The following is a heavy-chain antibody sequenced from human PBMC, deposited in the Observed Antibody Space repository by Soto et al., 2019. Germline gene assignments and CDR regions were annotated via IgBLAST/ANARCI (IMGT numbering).Heavy chain of an antibody. CDR3: ARDLSGDYGALDT. V-gene: IGHV3-33*01. CDR2: IWYDGSNK. J-gene: IGHJ3*02. Sequence: QVQLVESGGGVVQPGRSLRLSCAPSGFTFSSYGMHWARQAPGKGLEWVAVIWYDGSNKVYADSVKGRFTISRDISKNTLYLQMNSLRAEDTAVYYCARDLSGDYGALDTWGQGTMVTVSS. D-gene: IGHD4-17*01. CDR1: GFTFSSYG.